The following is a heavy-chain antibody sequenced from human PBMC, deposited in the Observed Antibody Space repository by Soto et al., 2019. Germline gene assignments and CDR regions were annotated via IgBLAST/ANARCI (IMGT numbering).Heavy chain of an antibody. J-gene: IGHJ6*02. Sequence: SETLSLTCTVPGGSISASSYYWGWIRQPPGKGLEWIGSMDYSGSTYYNPSLKSRVTISVDTSKNQFSLKLSSLTAADTAVYYCACIFSGGYGYGFYYYGMDVWGQGTTVTGSS. CDR2: MDYSGST. D-gene: IGHD5-18*01. CDR1: GGSISASSYY. V-gene: IGHV4-39*01. CDR3: ACIFSGGYGYGFYYYGMDV.